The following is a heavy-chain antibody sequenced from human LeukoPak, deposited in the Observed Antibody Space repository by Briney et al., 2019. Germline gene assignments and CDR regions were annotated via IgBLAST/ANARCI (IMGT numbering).Heavy chain of an antibody. Sequence: GRSLRLSCAASGVTFSSYGMHWVRQAPGKGLEWVAVISYDGSNKYYADSVKGRFTISRDNSKNTLYLQMNSLRAEDTAVYYCAKDDRARGVTGNWFDPWGQGTLVTVSS. D-gene: IGHD3-10*01. CDR1: GVTFSSYG. CDR3: AKDDRARGVTGNWFDP. J-gene: IGHJ5*02. V-gene: IGHV3-30*18. CDR2: ISYDGSNK.